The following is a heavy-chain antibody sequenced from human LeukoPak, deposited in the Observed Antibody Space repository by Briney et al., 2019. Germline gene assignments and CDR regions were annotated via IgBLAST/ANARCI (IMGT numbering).Heavy chain of an antibody. J-gene: IGHJ5*02. V-gene: IGHV4-39*07. Sequence: SETLSLICTVSGGPISSSSYYLGWIRPPQGKGLEGVGSIYYSWSNYYNLSPKRRVTISVDTSKNQFSLKLSSVTAADTAVYYCARAWCGKKQWLVRQYRWFDPWGQGTLVTVSS. CDR1: GGPISSSSYY. D-gene: IGHD6-19*01. CDR3: ARAWCGKKQWLVRQYRWFDP. CDR2: IYYSWSN.